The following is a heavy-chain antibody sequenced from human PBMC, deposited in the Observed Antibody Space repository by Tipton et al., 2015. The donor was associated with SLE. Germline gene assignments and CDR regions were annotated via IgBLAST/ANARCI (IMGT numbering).Heavy chain of an antibody. Sequence: SLRLSCAASGFTFSSYGMHWVRQAPGKGLEWVAVIWYDGSNKYYADSVKGRFTISRDNSKNTLYLQMNSLRAEDTAVYYCAEGDSSGYYYFQHWGQGTLVTVSS. CDR3: AEGDSSGYYYFQH. D-gene: IGHD3-22*01. J-gene: IGHJ1*01. CDR1: GFTFSSYG. V-gene: IGHV3-30*19. CDR2: IWYDGSNK.